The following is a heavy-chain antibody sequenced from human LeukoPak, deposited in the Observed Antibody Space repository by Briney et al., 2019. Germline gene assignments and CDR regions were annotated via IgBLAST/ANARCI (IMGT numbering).Heavy chain of an antibody. V-gene: IGHV3-74*01. J-gene: IGHJ4*02. Sequence: PGGSLRLSCAASGFTFSSYWMRWVRQAPGKGLVWVSRINSDGSSTSYADSVKGRFTISRDNAKNTLYLQMNSLRAEDTAVYYCARVRPVGDFDYWGQGTLVTVSS. CDR2: INSDGSST. CDR1: GFTFSSYW. D-gene: IGHD2-15*01. CDR3: ARVRPVGDFDY.